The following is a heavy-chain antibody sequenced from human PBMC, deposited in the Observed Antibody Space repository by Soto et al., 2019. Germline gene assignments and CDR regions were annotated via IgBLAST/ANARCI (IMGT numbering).Heavy chain of an antibody. D-gene: IGHD3-3*01. V-gene: IGHV1-69*13. CDR3: VYDFWSGYYPRVDY. CDR2: IIPIFGTA. CDR1: GGTFSSYA. Sequence: SVKVSGKASGGTFSSYAISWVRQAPGQGLEWMGGIIPIFGTANYAQKFQGRVTITADESTSTAYMELSSLRSEDTAVYYCVYDFWSGYYPRVDYWGQGTLVTVSS. J-gene: IGHJ4*02.